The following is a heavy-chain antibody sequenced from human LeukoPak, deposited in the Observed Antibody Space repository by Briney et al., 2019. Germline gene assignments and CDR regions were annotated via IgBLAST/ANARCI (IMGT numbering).Heavy chain of an antibody. CDR2: INPNTGDT. CDR3: ASATGDRRILGF. J-gene: IGHJ2*01. CDR1: GYTFTAYY. V-gene: IGHV1-2*02. D-gene: IGHD3-10*01. Sequence: ASVKVSCKASGYTFTAYYMHWVRQAPGQGVEWMGWINPNTGDTNYAQKFQGRVTMTRDTSISTAYMVLSRLRSDDTAVYYCASATGDRRILGFWGRGTLVTVSS.